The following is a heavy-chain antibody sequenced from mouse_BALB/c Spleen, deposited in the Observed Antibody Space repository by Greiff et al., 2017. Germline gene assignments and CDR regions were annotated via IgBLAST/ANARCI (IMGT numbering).Heavy chain of an antibody. CDR3: AQLGQGMDY. D-gene: IGHD4-1*02. J-gene: IGHJ4*01. V-gene: IGHV3-6*02. CDR2: ISYDGSN. CDR1: GYSITSGYY. Sequence: EVKLQESGPGLVKPSQSLSLTCSVTGYSITSGYYWNWIRQFPGNKLEWMGYISYDGSNNYNPSLKNRISITRDTSKNQFFLKLNSVTTEDTATYYCAQLGQGMDYWGQGTSVTVSS.